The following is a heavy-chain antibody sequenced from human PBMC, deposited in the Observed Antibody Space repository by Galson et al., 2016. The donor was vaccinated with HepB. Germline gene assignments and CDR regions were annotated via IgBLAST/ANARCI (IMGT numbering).Heavy chain of an antibody. J-gene: IGHJ2*01. CDR2: INKDANKK. V-gene: IGHV3-7*01. D-gene: IGHD3-10*02. Sequence: LRLSCAASGFTFSSYWMTWVRQAPGKGLEWVANINKDANKKYYVDSVEGRFTISRDNAKNSLYLQMNSLRDEDTAVYYCARDISNVRGSSWYFDLWGRGTLVTISS. CDR1: GFTFSSYW. CDR3: ARDISNVRGSSWYFDL.